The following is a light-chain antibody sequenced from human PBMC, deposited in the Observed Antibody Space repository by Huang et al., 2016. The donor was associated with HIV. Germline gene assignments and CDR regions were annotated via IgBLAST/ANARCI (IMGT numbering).Light chain of an antibody. V-gene: IGKV2-28*01. Sequence: DIVMSQSPLSLTVTPGEPASISCKSNESLLYTNGFRYLNWYLQKPGLSPHLLIYLGSNRDSGGPDRFSGSGTGIEFTLTISRVEADDVGVYYCMQSLQTPPTFGQGTKVEI. CDR2: LGS. CDR1: ESLLYTNGFRY. J-gene: IGKJ1*01. CDR3: MQSLQTPPT.